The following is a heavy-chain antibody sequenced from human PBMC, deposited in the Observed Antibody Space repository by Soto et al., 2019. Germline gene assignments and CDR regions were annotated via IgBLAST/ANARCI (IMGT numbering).Heavy chain of an antibody. D-gene: IGHD2-15*01. CDR1: GFTFSSYG. V-gene: IGHV3-30*18. CDR2: ISYDGSNK. Sequence: GGSLRLSCAASGFTFSSYGMHWVRQAPGKGLEWVAVISYDGSNKYYADSVKGRFTISRDNSKNTLYLQMNSLRAEDTAVYYCAKDPPYCSGGSCYHFDYWGQGTLVTVSS. CDR3: AKDPPYCSGGSCYHFDY. J-gene: IGHJ4*02.